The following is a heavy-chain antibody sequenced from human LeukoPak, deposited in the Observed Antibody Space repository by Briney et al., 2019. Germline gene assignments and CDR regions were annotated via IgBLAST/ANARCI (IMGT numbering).Heavy chain of an antibody. D-gene: IGHD2-15*01. CDR3: AKEHPRYCSGGTCYFDY. CDR1: GFTFSSYA. V-gene: IGHV3-23*01. Sequence: GGSLRLSCAASGFTFSSYAMSWVRQAPGKGLEWVSAISGTGGSTYYADSVKGRFTISRDNSKNTLYLQMNSLRAEDSAVYYCAKEHPRYCSGGTCYFDYWGQGTLVTVSS. J-gene: IGHJ4*02. CDR2: ISGTGGST.